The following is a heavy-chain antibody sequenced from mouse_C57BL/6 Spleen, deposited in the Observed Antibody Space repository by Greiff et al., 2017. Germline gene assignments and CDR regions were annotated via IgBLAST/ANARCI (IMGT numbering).Heavy chain of an antibody. CDR3: AGHEDRGRELGLFAY. CDR1: GYTFTEYT. CDR2: FYPGGGSI. Sequence: VQLQQSGAELVKPGASVKLSCKASGYTFTEYTIHWVKQRSGQGLEWIGWFYPGGGSIKYNEKFKDKATLTADKSSSTDYMELSRMTSEDSAVYVCAGHEDRGRELGLFAYWGQGTLVTVSA. V-gene: IGHV1-62-2*01. D-gene: IGHD4-1*01. J-gene: IGHJ3*01.